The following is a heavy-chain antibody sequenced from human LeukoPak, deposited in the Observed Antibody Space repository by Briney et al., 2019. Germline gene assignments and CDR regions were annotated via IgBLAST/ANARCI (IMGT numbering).Heavy chain of an antibody. Sequence: GASVKVSCKASGYTFTGYYMHWVRQAPGQGLEWMGVINPSGTGTSYAQKFQGRVTVTRDTSTSTVYMELSSLRSEDTAVYYCARDVSDCSGGSCYSYFDYWGQGSLVTVSS. CDR1: GYTFTGYY. CDR2: INPSGTGT. V-gene: IGHV1-46*01. D-gene: IGHD2-15*01. J-gene: IGHJ4*02. CDR3: ARDVSDCSGGSCYSYFDY.